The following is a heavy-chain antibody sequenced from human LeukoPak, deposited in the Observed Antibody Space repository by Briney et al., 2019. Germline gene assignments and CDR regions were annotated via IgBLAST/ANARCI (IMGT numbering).Heavy chain of an antibody. V-gene: IGHV3-23*01. CDR1: GFTFSSYG. CDR3: AKSWNYYDSSGDDALDI. Sequence: GGSLRLSCAASGFTFSSYGMSWVRQAPGKGLEWVSAISGSGGSTYYADSVKGRFTISRDNSKNTLYLQMNSLRVEDTAVYYCAKSWNYYDSSGDDALDIWGQGTMVTVSS. J-gene: IGHJ3*02. D-gene: IGHD3-22*01. CDR2: ISGSGGST.